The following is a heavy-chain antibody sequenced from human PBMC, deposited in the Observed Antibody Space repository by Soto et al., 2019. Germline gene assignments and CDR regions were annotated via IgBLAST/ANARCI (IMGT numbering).Heavy chain of an antibody. D-gene: IGHD3-10*01. Sequence: QLLQSGGGLVQPGGSLTLSCAASGFTFGTTDMSWVRQAPGEGLEWVSTIDGSGGITYYADSVKGRFTICRDNSRNTVYLQMNSLGGDDMALYYCVKNSGWFNTWGQGALVTVSS. CDR2: IDGSGGIT. J-gene: IGHJ5*02. CDR1: GFTFGTTD. CDR3: VKNSGWFNT. V-gene: IGHV3-23*01.